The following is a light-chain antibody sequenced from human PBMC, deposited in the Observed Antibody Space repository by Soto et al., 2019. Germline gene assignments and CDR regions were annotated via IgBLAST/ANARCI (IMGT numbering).Light chain of an antibody. V-gene: IGKV3-11*01. CDR1: QYINTR. CDR2: GAS. J-gene: IGKJ5*01. CDR3: QQRADWPVT. Sequence: EIVLTQSPATLSSFPGDRVTLSCRASQYINTRLAWYQHRPGQAPRLLIYGASNRATGIPDGFSGSGSGTDFTLTISSLEPEDFAVYYCQQRADWPVTFGQGTRLEIK.